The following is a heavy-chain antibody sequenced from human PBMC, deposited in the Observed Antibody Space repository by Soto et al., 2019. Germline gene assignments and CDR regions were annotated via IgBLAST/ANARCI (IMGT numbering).Heavy chain of an antibody. Sequence: KPSETLSLTCAVYGGSFSGYYWSWIRQPPGKGLEWIGEINHSGSTNYNPSLKSRVTISVDTSKNQFSLKLSSVTAADTAVYYCARVRYSYGSWEPLFGPFDYWGQGTLLTVSS. CDR3: ARVRYSYGSWEPLFGPFDY. J-gene: IGHJ4*02. D-gene: IGHD5-18*01. CDR1: GGSFSGYY. V-gene: IGHV4-34*01. CDR2: INHSGST.